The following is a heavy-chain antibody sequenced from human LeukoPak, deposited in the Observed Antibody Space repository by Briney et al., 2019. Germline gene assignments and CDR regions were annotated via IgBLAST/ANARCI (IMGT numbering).Heavy chain of an antibody. CDR1: GFTFNSYA. CDR3: GKTTVGYSSGRYPGWPVDY. J-gene: IGHJ4*02. Sequence: QPGGSLRLSCVASGFTFNSYAIYWVRQAPGKGLEWISGIFGSGGSAHYADSVKGRFTISRDNSKNTVYLQLDSLRVEDTAVYYCGKTTVGYSSGRYPGWPVDYWGQGALVTVSS. V-gene: IGHV3-23*01. D-gene: IGHD2-15*01. CDR2: IFGSGGSA.